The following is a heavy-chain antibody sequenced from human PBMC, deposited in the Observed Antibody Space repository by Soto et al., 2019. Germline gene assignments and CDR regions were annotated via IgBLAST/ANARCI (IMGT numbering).Heavy chain of an antibody. J-gene: IGHJ2*01. D-gene: IGHD5-18*01. Sequence: PSETLSLTCATVFGGSFSGYYCSWIRQPPGKVLDWIGEINYIGSTNYNPSLKSRVTISVDTSKNLFSLKLNFLTAADTSVFYCARDPLWGTAMVLWYFDLWGRGTLVTVSS. CDR2: INYIGST. CDR1: GGSFSGYY. CDR3: ARDPLWGTAMVLWYFDL. V-gene: IGHV4-34*01.